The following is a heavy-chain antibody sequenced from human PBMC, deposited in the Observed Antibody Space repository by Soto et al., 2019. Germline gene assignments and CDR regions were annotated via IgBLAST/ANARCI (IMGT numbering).Heavy chain of an antibody. CDR3: ARGVQVRYCSSTSCYYYYYGMDV. CDR2: TYYRSKWYN. CDR1: GDSVSSNSAA. Sequence: PSQTLSLTCAISGDSVSSNSAAWNWIRQSPSRGLEWLGRTYYRSKWYNDYAVSVKSRITINPDTSKNQLSLQLNSVTPEDTAVYYCARGVQVRYCSSTSCYYYYYGMDVWGQGTTVTVSS. V-gene: IGHV6-1*01. D-gene: IGHD2-2*01. J-gene: IGHJ6*02.